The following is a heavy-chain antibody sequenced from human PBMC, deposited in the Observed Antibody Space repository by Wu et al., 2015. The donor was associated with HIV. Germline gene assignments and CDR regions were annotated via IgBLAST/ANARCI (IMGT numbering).Heavy chain of an antibody. V-gene: IGHV1-69*05. D-gene: IGHD2-2*02. CDR3: ARNTDSVATSLYRFGRR. CDR2: INPLFGTT. J-gene: IGHJ6*02. CDR1: GDGFTSYA. Sequence: QVQLIQFGAEVKKPGSSVKVTCKASGDGFTSYAVSWVRQAPGQGLEWMGRINPLFGTTRHAQEFQDRITITTDEAKTIVYLELDSLRSDDTAVYYCARNTDSVATSLYRFGRRGDQGTTVTVSS.